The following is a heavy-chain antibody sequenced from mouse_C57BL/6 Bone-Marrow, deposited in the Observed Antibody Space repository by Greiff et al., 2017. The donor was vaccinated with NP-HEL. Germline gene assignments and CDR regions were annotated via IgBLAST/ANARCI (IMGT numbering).Heavy chain of an antibody. V-gene: IGHV1-18*01. J-gene: IGHJ2*01. Sequence: EVQLQQSGPELVKPGASVKIPCKASGYTFTDYNMDWVKQSHGKSLEWIGDINPNNGGTIYNQKFKGKATLTVDKSSSTAYMGLRSLTSEDTAVYYCARHGSSLRYFDYWGQGTTLTVSS. CDR3: ARHGSSLRYFDY. D-gene: IGHD1-1*01. CDR1: GYTFTDYN. CDR2: INPNNGGT.